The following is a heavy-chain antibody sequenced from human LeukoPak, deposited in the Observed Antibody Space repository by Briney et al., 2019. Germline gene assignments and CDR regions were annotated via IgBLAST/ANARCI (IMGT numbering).Heavy chain of an antibody. J-gene: IGHJ4*02. CDR2: ISSSSSTI. V-gene: IGHV3-48*01. CDR3: AKAAQVATILVY. CDR1: GFTFSTYS. Sequence: GGSLRLSCAAPGFTFSTYSMNWVRQAPGKGLEWVSYISSSSSTIYYADSVKGRFTISRDNSKNTLYLQMNSLRAEDTAVYYCAKAAQVATILVYWGQGTLVTVSS. D-gene: IGHD5-24*01.